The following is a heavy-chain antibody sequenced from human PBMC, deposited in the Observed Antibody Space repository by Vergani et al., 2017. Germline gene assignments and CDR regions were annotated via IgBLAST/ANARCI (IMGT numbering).Heavy chain of an antibody. J-gene: IGHJ2*01. CDR3: VKDIAASGNYWYFDL. CDR1: GFTLSSHA. D-gene: IGHD6-13*01. Sequence: QVQLEESGGGVVQPGRSLRLSCAGSGFTLSSHAMHWVRQAPGQGLEWVAFIWYDGSKEYYADSVKGRFTISRDNSKNTLYLQMNSLRAEDTALYYCVKDIAASGNYWYFDLWGRGTLVTVSS. V-gene: IGHV3-30*02. CDR2: IWYDGSKE.